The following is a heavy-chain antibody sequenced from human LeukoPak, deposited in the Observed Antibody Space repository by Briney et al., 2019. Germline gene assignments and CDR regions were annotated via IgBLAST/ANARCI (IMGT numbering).Heavy chain of an antibody. J-gene: IGHJ4*02. V-gene: IGHV1-69*01. Sequence: ASVKVSCKASGGTFSSYAISWVRQAPGQGLEWMGGIIPIFGTANYVQKFQGRVTITADESTSTAYMELSSLRSEDTAVYYCARDRVYYDSSGYSLDYWGQGTLVTVSS. CDR1: GGTFSSYA. CDR3: ARDRVYYDSSGYSLDY. CDR2: IIPIFGTA. D-gene: IGHD3-22*01.